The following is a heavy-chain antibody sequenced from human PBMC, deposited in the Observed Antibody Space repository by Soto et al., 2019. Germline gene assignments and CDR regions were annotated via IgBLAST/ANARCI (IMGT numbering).Heavy chain of an antibody. CDR3: VRWDICNPEN. Sequence: EVQLVESGGGLVQPGGSLRLSCVVSGFTLSDHYIDWVRQAPGKGLEWVGRTKNKAQRYTTEYAASVKGRFTISRDDSGNSVYLQMNSLNTEDTAVYYCVRWDICNPENWGQGTLVTVSS. J-gene: IGHJ4*02. D-gene: IGHD1-26*01. V-gene: IGHV3-72*01. CDR1: GFTLSDHY. CDR2: TKNKAQRYTT.